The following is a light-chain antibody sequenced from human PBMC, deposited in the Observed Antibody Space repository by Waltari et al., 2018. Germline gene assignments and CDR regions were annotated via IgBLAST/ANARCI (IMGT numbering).Light chain of an antibody. CDR2: NNN. Sequence: QSVLTQPPSASGTPGQRVTISCSGSTSNIGANLVYWYQQLPGKAPNLLIYNNNQRPSGVPDRFSDSKSGTSASLAISGLRSEDEAEYYCAVWDERVRGRVFGGGTKLTVL. J-gene: IGLJ3*02. V-gene: IGLV1-47*02. CDR3: AVWDERVRGRV. CDR1: TSNIGANL.